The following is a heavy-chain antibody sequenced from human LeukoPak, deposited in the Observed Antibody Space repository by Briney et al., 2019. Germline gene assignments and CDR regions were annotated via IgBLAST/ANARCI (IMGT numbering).Heavy chain of an antibody. Sequence: GGSLRLSGAASGFTFSSYSMNWVRQAPGKGLEWVSSISSSSSYIYYADSVKGRFTISRDNAKNSLYLQMNSLRAEDTAVYYCARTGSYSDYFDYWGQGTLVTVSS. J-gene: IGHJ4*02. V-gene: IGHV3-21*01. CDR3: ARTGSYSDYFDY. D-gene: IGHD1-26*01. CDR2: ISSSSSYI. CDR1: GFTFSSYS.